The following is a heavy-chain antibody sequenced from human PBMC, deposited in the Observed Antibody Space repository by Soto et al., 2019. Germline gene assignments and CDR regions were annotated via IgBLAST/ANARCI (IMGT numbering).Heavy chain of an antibody. CDR1: GFSFSADGVG. J-gene: IGHJ3*01. CDR2: IYWDDDT. CDR3: AHAFGGTSWPNDALDV. Sequence: HITLKESGPTLVKPTQTLTLTCIFSGFSFSADGVGVGWIRQPPGKTLEWLALIYWDDDTRYRPSLKSRLTITKDSSKNQVVLTMTNMDPLYTATYYCAHAFGGTSWPNDALDVWGQGTVVTVSS. V-gene: IGHV2-5*02. D-gene: IGHD3-16*01.